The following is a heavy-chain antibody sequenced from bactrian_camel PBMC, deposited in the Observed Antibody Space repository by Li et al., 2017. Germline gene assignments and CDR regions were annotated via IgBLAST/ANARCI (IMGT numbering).Heavy chain of an antibody. CDR2: INSGGSNT. Sequence: QLVESGGGLVQPGGALRLSCVASGFFSRYYMAWVRQAPGKGLEWVSTINSGGSNTYYSDSVKGRFLITRDNDKNTVYLQLNDLKTEDTAIYYCAKSDYDANLLLLSSWGQGTQVTVS. D-gene: IGHD4*01. CDR3: AKSDYDANLLLLSS. CDR1: GFFSRYY. J-gene: IGHJ6*01. V-gene: IGHV3-2*01.